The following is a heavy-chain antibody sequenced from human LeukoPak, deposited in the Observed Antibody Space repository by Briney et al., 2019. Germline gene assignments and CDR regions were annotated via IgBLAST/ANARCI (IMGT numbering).Heavy chain of an antibody. V-gene: IGHV3-23*01. D-gene: IGHD2-21*02. CDR3: ASSGCGGDCYSEKTYYLDY. J-gene: IGHJ4*02. Sequence: GGSLRLSCAASGFTFSSYGMSWVRQAPGKGLEWVSAISGSGGSTYYADSVKGRFTISRDNSKNTLYLQLNSLRDEDTAVYYCASSGCGGDCYSEKTYYLDYWGQGTLVAVSS. CDR1: GFTFSSYG. CDR2: ISGSGGST.